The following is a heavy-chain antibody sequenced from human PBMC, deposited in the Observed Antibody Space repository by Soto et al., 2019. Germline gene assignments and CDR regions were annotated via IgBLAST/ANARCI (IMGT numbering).Heavy chain of an antibody. CDR2: IYSGGST. J-gene: IGHJ3*02. Sequence: PGGSLRLSCAASGFTVSSNYMSWVRQAPGKGLEWVSVIYSGGSTYYADSVKGRFTISRDNSKNTLYLQMNSLRAEDTAVYYCARWGDGSSWYWGDNAFDIWGQGTMVTVSS. CDR1: GFTVSSNY. D-gene: IGHD6-13*01. CDR3: ARWGDGSSWYWGDNAFDI. V-gene: IGHV3-66*01.